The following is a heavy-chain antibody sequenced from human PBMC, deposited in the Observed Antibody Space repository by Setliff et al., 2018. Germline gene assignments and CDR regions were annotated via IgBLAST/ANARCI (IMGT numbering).Heavy chain of an antibody. CDR3: ARQMSPPGMARARGFNWFDP. CDR2: IFYDGNS. V-gene: IGHV4-39*01. CDR1: GGPISSSSYY. D-gene: IGHD3-10*01. Sequence: SETLSLTCSASGGPISSSSYYWVWIRQPPGKGLEWIGAIFYDGNSYYNPSLKGRVPMSVDTSKTVFSLKLRSVTAADTSGYYCARQMSPPGMARARGFNWFDPWGQGTLVTVSS. J-gene: IGHJ5*02.